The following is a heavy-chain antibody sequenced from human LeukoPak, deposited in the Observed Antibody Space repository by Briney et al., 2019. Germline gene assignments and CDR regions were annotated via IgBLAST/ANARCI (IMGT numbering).Heavy chain of an antibody. J-gene: IGHJ3*02. Sequence: SVKVSCKASGGTFSSYAISWVRQAPGQGLEWMGRIIPILGIANYAQKFQGRVTITADKSTSTAYMELSSLRSEDTAVYYCASRSAAAAAQGAFDIWGQGTMVTVSS. D-gene: IGHD6-13*01. V-gene: IGHV1-69*04. CDR3: ASRSAAAAAQGAFDI. CDR2: IIPILGIA. CDR1: GGTFSSYA.